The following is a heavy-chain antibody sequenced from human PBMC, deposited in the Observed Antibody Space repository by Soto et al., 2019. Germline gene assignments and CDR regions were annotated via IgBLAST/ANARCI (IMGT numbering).Heavy chain of an antibody. CDR2: INHSGST. Sequence: QVQLQQWGAGLLKPSETLSLTCAVYGGSFSGYYWSWIRQPPGKGLEWIGEINHSGSTNYNPSLTSRVTISVDTSKNQFSLKLSSVTAADTAVYYCASARGSGMDVWGQGTTVTVSS. CDR1: GGSFSGYY. J-gene: IGHJ6*02. D-gene: IGHD3-10*01. CDR3: ASARGSGMDV. V-gene: IGHV4-34*01.